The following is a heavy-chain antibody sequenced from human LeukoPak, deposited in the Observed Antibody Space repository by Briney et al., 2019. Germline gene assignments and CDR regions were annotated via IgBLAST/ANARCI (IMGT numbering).Heavy chain of an antibody. V-gene: IGHV5-51*01. J-gene: IGHJ3*02. CDR1: GYSFTSYW. D-gene: IGHD3-22*01. Sequence: GESLKISCKGSGYSFTSYWIGWVRQMPGKGLEWMGIIYPGDSDTRYSPSFQGQVTISADKSISTAYLQWSSLKASDTAMYYCAITTSATRTYYYDSSVSGAFDIRGQGTMVTVSS. CDR3: AITTSATRTYYYDSSVSGAFDI. CDR2: IYPGDSDT.